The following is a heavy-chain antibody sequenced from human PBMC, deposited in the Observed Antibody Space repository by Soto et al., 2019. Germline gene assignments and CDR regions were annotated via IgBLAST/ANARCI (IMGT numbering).Heavy chain of an antibody. CDR3: AKSLGSYYFDS. CDR1: GFTFKNYA. CDR2: ISASGGST. V-gene: IGHV3-23*01. J-gene: IGHJ4*02. Sequence: LRLSCAASGFTFKNYAMSWVSRAPGKGLEWVSGISASGGSTYYADSVKGRFTISRDNSKNTLYLQMNSLRAEDTAVYFCAKSLGSYYFDSWGQGSLVTVSS. D-gene: IGHD1-26*01.